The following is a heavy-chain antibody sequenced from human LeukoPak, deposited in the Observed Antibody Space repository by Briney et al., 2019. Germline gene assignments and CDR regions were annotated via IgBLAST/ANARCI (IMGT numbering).Heavy chain of an antibody. J-gene: IGHJ4*02. CDR1: GYTFTGYY. D-gene: IGHD1-26*01. V-gene: IGHV1-2*02. CDR2: INPNSGGT. CDR3: ALLFHIVGATFRGLRNDY. Sequence: ASVKVSCKASGYTFTGYYMHWVRQAPGQGLEWMGWINPNSGGTNYAQKFQGRVTMTRDTSISTAYMELSRLRSDDTAVYYCALLFHIVGATFRGLRNDYWGQGTLVTVSS.